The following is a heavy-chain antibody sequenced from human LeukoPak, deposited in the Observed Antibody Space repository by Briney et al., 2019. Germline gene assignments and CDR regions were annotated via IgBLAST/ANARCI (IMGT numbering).Heavy chain of an antibody. CDR1: GFIFTNYF. Sequence: GGSLRLSCAASGFIFTNYFMSWVRQAPGKGLEWVASIKHDGSEKYYVDSVRGRFTISRDNTMNSLYLQMNSLRAEDTAVYYCARVPGDYWGQGTLVTVSS. CDR3: ARVPGDY. CDR2: IKHDGSEK. V-gene: IGHV3-7*01. J-gene: IGHJ4*02.